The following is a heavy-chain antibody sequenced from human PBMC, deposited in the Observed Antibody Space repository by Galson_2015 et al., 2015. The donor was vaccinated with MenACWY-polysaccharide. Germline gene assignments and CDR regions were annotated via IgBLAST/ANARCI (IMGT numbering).Heavy chain of an antibody. Sequence: SVKVSCKASGGAFTSHAFSWLRQAPGQAPEWMGGIITVFGIPNYAQKFQGRVTITADEPTSTVHMKLSSLTSEDTAVYYCARTYYYGSGSYYYSFYYMDAWGQGTTVTVSS. CDR3: ARTYYYGSGSYYYSFYYMDA. V-gene: IGHV1-69*13. CDR1: GGAFTSHA. D-gene: IGHD3-10*01. J-gene: IGHJ6*02. CDR2: IITVFGIP.